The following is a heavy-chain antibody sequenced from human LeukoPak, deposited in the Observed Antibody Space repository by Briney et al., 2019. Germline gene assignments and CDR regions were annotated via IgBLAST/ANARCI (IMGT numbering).Heavy chain of an antibody. CDR1: GYTFTSYG. Sequence: GASVKVSCKAFGYTFTSYGISWVRQAPGQGLEWMGWVSAYNGDADYAQKLLGRVTMTRDTSTSTAYMELRSLRSDETAVYYCARGKGGRDYWGQGTLVTVSS. D-gene: IGHD1-26*01. CDR2: VSAYNGDA. J-gene: IGHJ4*02. V-gene: IGHV1-18*01. CDR3: ARGKGGRDY.